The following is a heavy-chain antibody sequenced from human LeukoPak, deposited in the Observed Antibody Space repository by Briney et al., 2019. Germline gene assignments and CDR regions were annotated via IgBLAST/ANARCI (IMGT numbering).Heavy chain of an antibody. D-gene: IGHD3-16*01. Sequence: GGSLRLSCAASGFTFSDYYMSWIRQAPGKGLEWVSYISSSGSTIYYADSVKGRFTISRDNAKNSLYLQMNSLRAEDTAVYYCARVVAFYGPKREITLPYWYFDLWGRGTLVTVSS. J-gene: IGHJ2*01. CDR2: ISSSGSTI. CDR1: GFTFSDYY. V-gene: IGHV3-11*01. CDR3: ARVVAFYGPKREITLPYWYFDL.